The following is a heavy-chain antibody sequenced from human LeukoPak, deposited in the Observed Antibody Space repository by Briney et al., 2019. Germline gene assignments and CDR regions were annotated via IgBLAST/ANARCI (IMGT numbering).Heavy chain of an antibody. V-gene: IGHV4-34*01. Sequence: SETLSLTCAVYGGSFSGYYWSRIRQPPGKGLEWIGEINHSGSTNYNPSLKSRVTISVDTSKDQFSLKLSSVTAADTAVYYCARPKLEYSDFGYWGQGTLVTVSS. CDR1: GGSFSGYY. J-gene: IGHJ4*02. D-gene: IGHD6-6*01. CDR2: INHSGST. CDR3: ARPKLEYSDFGY.